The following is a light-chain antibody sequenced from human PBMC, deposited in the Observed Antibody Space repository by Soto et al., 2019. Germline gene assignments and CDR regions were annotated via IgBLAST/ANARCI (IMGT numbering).Light chain of an antibody. CDR2: DAS. CDR3: QQRSNWPLT. Sequence: EIVLTQSVATLSLSPGERATLSCRASQSVSSNLAWYQQKPGQAPRLLIYDASNRATGIPVRFSGSGSGIDFTLTISSLEPEDFAVYYCQQRSNWPLTFGGGTKVEIK. CDR1: QSVSSN. J-gene: IGKJ4*01. V-gene: IGKV3-11*01.